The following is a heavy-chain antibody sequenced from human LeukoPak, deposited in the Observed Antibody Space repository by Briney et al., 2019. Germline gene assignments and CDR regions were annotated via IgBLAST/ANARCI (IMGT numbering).Heavy chain of an antibody. Sequence: GGSLRLSCAASGFTFSDYYMSWLRQAPGKGLEWVSYISSSGSTIYYADSVKGRFTISRDNAKNSLYLQMNSLRAEDTAVYYCARAARAHYDFWSGYPNDAFDIWGQGTMVTVSS. V-gene: IGHV3-11*04. CDR2: ISSSGSTI. CDR3: ARAARAHYDFWSGYPNDAFDI. CDR1: GFTFSDYY. J-gene: IGHJ3*02. D-gene: IGHD3-3*01.